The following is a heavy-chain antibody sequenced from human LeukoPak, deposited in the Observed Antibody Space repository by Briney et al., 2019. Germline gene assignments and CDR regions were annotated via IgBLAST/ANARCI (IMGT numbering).Heavy chain of an antibody. J-gene: IGHJ4*02. D-gene: IGHD1-1*01. CDR2: IYHSGST. V-gene: IGHV4-38-2*02. Sequence: SETLSLTCSVSGYSINSGYYWGWIRPPPGKGLEWIGAIYHSGSTYYTPSLKSRVTMSLDTSKNQFSLKLTSVTAADTAVYYCARRPSFGTGHFDYWGQGALVTVSS. CDR3: ARRPSFGTGHFDY. CDR1: GYSINSGYY.